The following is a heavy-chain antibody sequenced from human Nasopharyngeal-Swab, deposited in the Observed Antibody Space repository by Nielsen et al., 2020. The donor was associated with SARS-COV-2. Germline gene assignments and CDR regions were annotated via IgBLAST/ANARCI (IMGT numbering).Heavy chain of an antibody. CDR2: ISSNGGST. CDR1: GFTFSSYA. J-gene: IGHJ4*02. V-gene: IGHV3-64*01. CDR3: ARGWRWADDY. Sequence: GGSLRLSCAASGFTFSSYAMHWARQAPGKGLEYVSAISSNGGSTYYANSVKGRFTISRDNSKNTLYLQMGSLRAEDMAVYYCARGWRWADDYWGQGTLVTVSS. D-gene: IGHD5-24*01.